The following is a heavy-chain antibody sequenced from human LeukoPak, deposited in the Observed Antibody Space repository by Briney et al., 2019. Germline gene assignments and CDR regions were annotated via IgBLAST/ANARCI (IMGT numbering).Heavy chain of an antibody. D-gene: IGHD1-1*01. CDR2: IKRDGSAE. Sequence: PGGSLRLSCAASGFTFSSQWMSWVRQAPGKGLERVANIKRDGSAEYYVDSVKGRFTISRDNAKNSLYLQMNSLRAEDTAVYFCARDSNWSLDYWGQGTPVTVSS. V-gene: IGHV3-7*01. J-gene: IGHJ4*02. CDR1: GFTFSSQW. CDR3: ARDSNWSLDY.